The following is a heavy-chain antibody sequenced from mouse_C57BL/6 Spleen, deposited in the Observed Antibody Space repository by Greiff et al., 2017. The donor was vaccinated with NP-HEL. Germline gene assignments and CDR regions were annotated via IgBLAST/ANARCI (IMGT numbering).Heavy chain of an antibody. J-gene: IGHJ2*01. CDR2: INSNGGST. CDR1: GFTFSSYG. CDR3: ARMARTIN. V-gene: IGHV5-6-3*01. Sequence: EVKLMESGGGLVQPGGSLKLSCAASGFTFSSYGMSWVRRTPDKRLELVATINSNGGSTYYPDSVKGRFTISRDNAKNTLYLQMSSLKSEDTAMYYCARMARTINWGQGTTLTVSS.